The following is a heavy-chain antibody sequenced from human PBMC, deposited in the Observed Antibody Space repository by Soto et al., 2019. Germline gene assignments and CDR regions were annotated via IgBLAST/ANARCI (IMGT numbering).Heavy chain of an antibody. CDR3: ARLAARPHNWFDP. J-gene: IGHJ5*02. V-gene: IGHV4-39*01. CDR2: IYYSGSN. D-gene: IGHD6-6*01. CDR1: GGSISSSSYY. Sequence: QLQLQESGPGLVKPSETLSLTCTVSGGSISSSSYYWGWIRQPPGKGLEWIGSIYYSGSNYYNPSLKSRVTISVDTSKNQFSLKLSSVTAADTAVYYCARLAARPHNWFDPWGQGTLVTVSS.